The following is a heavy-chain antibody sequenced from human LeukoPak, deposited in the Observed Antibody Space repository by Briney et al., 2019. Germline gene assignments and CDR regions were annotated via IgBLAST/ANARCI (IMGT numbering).Heavy chain of an antibody. CDR1: GFTFSTYW. V-gene: IGHV3-74*03. Sequence: PGGSLRLACAASGFTFSTYWMHWVRQAPGKGLVWVSRIKSDGSSIMYADSVRGRFTISRDNSKNTLYLQMNSLRAEDTAVYYCASGEWPQDYWGQGTLVTVSS. D-gene: IGHD3-10*01. J-gene: IGHJ4*02. CDR2: IKSDGSSI. CDR3: ASGEWPQDY.